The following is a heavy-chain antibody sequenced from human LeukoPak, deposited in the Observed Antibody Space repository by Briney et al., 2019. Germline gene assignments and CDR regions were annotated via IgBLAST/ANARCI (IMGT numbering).Heavy chain of an antibody. D-gene: IGHD1-1*01. CDR1: GYTFTNYG. CDR2: ISAYNGDT. V-gene: IGHV1-18*01. CDR3: ARDLRTADSYNYYYGLDV. Sequence: GAAVKVSCKASGYTFTNYGVSWVRQAPGQGLEWMGWISAYNGDTNYAQKVQGRVTMTTDTSTTTAYMEVRSLRSDDTAVYYCARDLRTADSYNYYYGLDVWGQGTTVTVSS. J-gene: IGHJ6*02.